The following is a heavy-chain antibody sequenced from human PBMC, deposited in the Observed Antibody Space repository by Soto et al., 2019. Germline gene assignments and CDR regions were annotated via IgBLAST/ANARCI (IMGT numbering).Heavy chain of an antibody. J-gene: IGHJ4*02. CDR3: ARGITGTTFDY. V-gene: IGHV3-53*01. Sequence: SGFIVSHNYMSWVRQAPGTGLEWVSVIYSSGATYYADSVKGRFTISRDDSKNTLYLQMNSLRAEDTAVYYCARGITGTTFDYWGQGTLVTVSS. CDR2: IYSSGAT. D-gene: IGHD1-20*01. CDR1: GFIVSHNY.